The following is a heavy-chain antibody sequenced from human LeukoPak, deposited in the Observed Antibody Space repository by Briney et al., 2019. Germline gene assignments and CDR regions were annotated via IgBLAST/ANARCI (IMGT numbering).Heavy chain of an antibody. CDR1: GFTFSSYW. CDR2: IKQDGSEK. V-gene: IGHV3-7*01. Sequence: GGSLRLSCAASGFTFSSYWMSWVRQAPGKVLEWVANIKQDGSEKYYVDSVKGRFTISRDNAKNSLYLQMNSLRAEDTAVYYCASVGYSSSWYYDYYYYGMDVWGQGTTVTVSS. CDR3: ASVGYSSSWYYDYYYYGMDV. D-gene: IGHD6-13*01. J-gene: IGHJ6*02.